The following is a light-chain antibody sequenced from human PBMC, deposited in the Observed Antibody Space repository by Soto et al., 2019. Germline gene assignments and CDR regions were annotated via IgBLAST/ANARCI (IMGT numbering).Light chain of an antibody. CDR3: AAWDDSLNAL. Sequence: QSALTQPPSASGTPGQRVTISCSGSSSDIGSNTVNWYQQLPGTAPKLLIYSNNQRPSGVPDRFSGSKSGTSASLAISGLQSEDEADYYCAAWDDSLNALFGTGTKVTV. CDR1: SSDIGSNT. CDR2: SNN. J-gene: IGLJ1*01. V-gene: IGLV1-44*01.